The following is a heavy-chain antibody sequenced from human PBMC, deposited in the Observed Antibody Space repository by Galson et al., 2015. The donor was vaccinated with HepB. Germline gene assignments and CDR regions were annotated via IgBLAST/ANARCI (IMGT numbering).Heavy chain of an antibody. Sequence: SLRLSCAASGFTFSSYAMSWVRQAPGKGLEWVSGISGSDGSTYYADSVSSTYYADSVKGRFTISRDNSKNTLFLQMNSLRAEDTAVYYCAKAEAYYDSSGYGYWGQGTLVTVSS. CDR1: GFTFSSYA. CDR3: AKAEAYYDSSGYGY. CDR2: ISGSDGSTYYADSVSST. D-gene: IGHD3-22*01. J-gene: IGHJ4*02. V-gene: IGHV3-23*01.